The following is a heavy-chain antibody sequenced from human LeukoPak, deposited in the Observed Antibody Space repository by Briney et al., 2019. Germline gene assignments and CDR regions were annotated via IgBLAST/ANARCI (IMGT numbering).Heavy chain of an antibody. J-gene: IGHJ3*02. Sequence: GASVKVSCKASGYTFTSYGISWVRQAPGQGLEWMGWISAYNGNTNYAQKLQGRVTMTTDASTSTAYMELRSLRSDDTAVYYCARAPIVVVVAATPMMGAFDIWGQGTMVTVSS. V-gene: IGHV1-18*01. D-gene: IGHD2-15*01. CDR1: GYTFTSYG. CDR3: ARAPIVVVVAATPMMGAFDI. CDR2: ISAYNGNT.